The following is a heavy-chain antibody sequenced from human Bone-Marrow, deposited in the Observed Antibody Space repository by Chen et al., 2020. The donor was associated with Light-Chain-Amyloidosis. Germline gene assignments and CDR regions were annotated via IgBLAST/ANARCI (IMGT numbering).Heavy chain of an antibody. CDR1: GFAFSSYA. CDR2: IRGSGGGR. J-gene: IGHJ3*02. V-gene: IGHV3-23*04. D-gene: IGHD3-9*01. Sequence: EVPLVESGGGLLQRGGSLRLSCAASGFAFSSYALSWVCQAPGKGLEGVSTIRGSGGGRYYGDSVKGRLSISRENCKNALLVQVNSRRAEDTAVYDCAKDISYDDILPGYPADAFDIWGQGTMVTVSA. CDR3: AKDISYDDILPGYPADAFDI.